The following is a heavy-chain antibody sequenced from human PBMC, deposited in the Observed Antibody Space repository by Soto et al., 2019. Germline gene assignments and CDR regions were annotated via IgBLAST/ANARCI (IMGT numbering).Heavy chain of an antibody. D-gene: IGHD3-22*01. Sequence: PSETLSLTCTVSGGSISSSGFSRGWVRQPPGKGLEWIGCAYYSGNTYYNPSLKSRVTISVDTSRNQFSLKLSSVTAADTAVYYCARDSSGYYYVGAFDIWGQGTMVTVSS. J-gene: IGHJ3*02. V-gene: IGHV4-39*01. CDR2: AYYSGNT. CDR3: ARDSSGYYYVGAFDI. CDR1: GGSISSSGFS.